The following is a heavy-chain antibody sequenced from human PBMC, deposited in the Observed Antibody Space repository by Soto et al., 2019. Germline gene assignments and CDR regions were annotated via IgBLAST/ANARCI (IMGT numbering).Heavy chain of an antibody. CDR1: GGTFSSYA. V-gene: IGHV1-69*12. D-gene: IGHD3-22*01. CDR3: ARDRGPSSGYYPYWFDP. Sequence: QVQLVQSGAEVKKPGSSVKVSCKASGGTFSSYAISWVRQAPGQGLEWMGEMIPIFGTANYAQKCQGRVTITADESTSTAYMELSRLRYEDTAVYYCARDRGPSSGYYPYWFDPWGQGTLVTVSS. CDR2: MIPIFGTA. J-gene: IGHJ5*02.